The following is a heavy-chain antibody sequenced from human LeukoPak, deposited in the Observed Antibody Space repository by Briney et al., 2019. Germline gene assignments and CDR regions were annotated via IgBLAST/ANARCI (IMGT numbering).Heavy chain of an antibody. J-gene: IGHJ6*02. D-gene: IGHD3-22*01. CDR2: ISAYNGNT. CDR1: GYTFTVYG. CDR3: AREPSDSYYDSSGYSTGYYGMDV. V-gene: IGHV1-18*01. Sequence: ASVKVSCTASGYTFTVYGISWVRQAPGQGLEWMGWISAYNGNTNYAQKLQGRVTMTTDTSTSTAYMELRSLRSDDTAVYYCAREPSDSYYDSSGYSTGYYGMDVWGQGTTVTVSS.